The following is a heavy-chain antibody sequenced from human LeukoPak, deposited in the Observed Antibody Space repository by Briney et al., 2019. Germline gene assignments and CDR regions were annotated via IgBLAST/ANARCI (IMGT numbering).Heavy chain of an antibody. CDR1: GFTFSSYG. Sequence: GGSLRLSCAPPGFTFSSYGMHWVRQAPGKGLEWVAVISYGGSNKYYADSVKGRFTISRDNSKNTLYLQMNSLRAEDTAVYYCYFSGYYYGVAFDIWGQGTMVTVSS. J-gene: IGHJ3*02. D-gene: IGHD3-22*01. CDR2: ISYGGSNK. V-gene: IGHV3-30*03. CDR3: YFSGYYYGVAFDI.